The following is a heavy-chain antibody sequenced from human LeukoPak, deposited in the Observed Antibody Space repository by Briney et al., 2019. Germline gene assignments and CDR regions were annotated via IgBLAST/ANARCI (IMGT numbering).Heavy chain of an antibody. CDR3: ARSYDYDGNHFDY. J-gene: IGHJ4*02. CDR2: INPNSGGT. D-gene: IGHD4-23*01. CDR1: GYTFTGYY. V-gene: IGHV1-2*04. Sequence: ASVKVSCKASGYTFTGYYMHWVRQAPGQGLEWMGWINPNSGGTNYAQKFQGWVTMTRDTSISTAYMELSRLRSDDTAVYYCARSYDYDGNHFDYWGQGTLVTVSS.